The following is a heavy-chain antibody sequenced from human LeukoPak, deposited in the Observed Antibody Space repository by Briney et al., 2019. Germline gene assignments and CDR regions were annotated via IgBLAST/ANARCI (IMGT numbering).Heavy chain of an antibody. J-gene: IGHJ4*02. CDR1: GGSFSGYY. CDR2: INHSGST. V-gene: IGHV4-34*01. CDR3: ARGRGIAAAGYNDY. D-gene: IGHD6-13*01. Sequence: SETLSLTCAVYGGSFSGYYWSWIRQPPGKGLEWIGEINHSGSTNYNPSLKGRVTISVDTSKNQFSLKLSSVTAADTAVYYCARGRGIAAAGYNDYWGQGTLVTVSS.